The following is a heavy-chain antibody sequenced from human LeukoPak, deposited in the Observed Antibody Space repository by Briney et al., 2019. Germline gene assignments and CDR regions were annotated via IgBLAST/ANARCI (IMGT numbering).Heavy chain of an antibody. Sequence: SETLSLTCTVSGGSISSYYWSWFRQTPGKGPEWIGYIYYSGSTKYNPSLKSRVTISVDRSKNQFSRKLNSVTAADTAVYYCARYWGVQLWPHWYFDLWGRGSLVTVSS. CDR1: GGSISSYY. CDR2: IYYSGST. CDR3: ARYWGVQLWPHWYFDL. V-gene: IGHV4-59*01. J-gene: IGHJ2*01. D-gene: IGHD5-18*01.